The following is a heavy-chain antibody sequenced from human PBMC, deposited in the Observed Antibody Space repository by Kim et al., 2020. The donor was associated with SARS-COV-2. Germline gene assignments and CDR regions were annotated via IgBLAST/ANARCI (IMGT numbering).Heavy chain of an antibody. CDR3: ARGQILWFGYAAFDI. V-gene: IGHV4-34*01. D-gene: IGHD3-10*01. Sequence: SETLSLTCAVYGGSFSGYYWSWIRQPPGKGLEWIGEINHSGSTNYNPSLKSRVTISVDTSKNQFSLKLSSVTAADTAVYYCARGQILWFGYAAFDIWGQG. CDR1: GGSFSGYY. J-gene: IGHJ3*02. CDR2: INHSGST.